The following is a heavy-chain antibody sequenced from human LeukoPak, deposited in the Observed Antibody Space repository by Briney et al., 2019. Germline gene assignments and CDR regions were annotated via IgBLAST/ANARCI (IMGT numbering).Heavy chain of an antibody. Sequence: SETLSLTCAVYGGSFSGYYWSWIRQPPGKGLEWIGEINHSGSTNYNPSLKSRVTISVDTSKNQFSLKLSSVTAADTAVYYCAGRLGYCSSTSCYFGRVAFDIWGQGTMVTVSS. CDR1: GGSFSGYY. D-gene: IGHD2-2*01. J-gene: IGHJ3*02. CDR3: AGRLGYCSSTSCYFGRVAFDI. V-gene: IGHV4-34*01. CDR2: INHSGST.